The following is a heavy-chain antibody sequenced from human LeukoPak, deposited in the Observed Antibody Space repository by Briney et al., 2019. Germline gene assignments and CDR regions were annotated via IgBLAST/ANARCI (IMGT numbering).Heavy chain of an antibody. CDR1: GFTFSSYG. CDR3: AKGPTMIVVVITGVDY. V-gene: IGHV3-30*18. Sequence: GGSLRLPCAASGFTFSSYGMHWVRQAPGKGLEWVAVISYDGSNKYYADSVKGRFTISRDNSKNTLYLQMNSLRAEDTAVYYCAKGPTMIVVVITGVDYWGQGTLVTVSS. J-gene: IGHJ4*02. D-gene: IGHD3-22*01. CDR2: ISYDGSNK.